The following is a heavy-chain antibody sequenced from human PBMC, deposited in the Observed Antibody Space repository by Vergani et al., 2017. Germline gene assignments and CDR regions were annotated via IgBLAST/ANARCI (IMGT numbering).Heavy chain of an antibody. CDR3: ASKRGACRAAYCHSYDF. J-gene: IGHJ4*02. D-gene: IGHD2-15*01. Sequence: QVQLQESGPGLVKPSETLSLTCTVSGDSVISTDYHWGWIRQPPGKGLEWIGSMDYSGSTSYNPSLESRISISFETPKNQFSLRLFSVTAADTAVYYCASKRGACRAAYCHSYDFWGPGTLVGVSS. CDR2: MDYSGST. CDR1: GDSVISTDYH. V-gene: IGHV4-39*01.